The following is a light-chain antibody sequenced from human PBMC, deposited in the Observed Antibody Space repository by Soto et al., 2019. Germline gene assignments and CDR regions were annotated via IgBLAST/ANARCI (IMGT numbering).Light chain of an antibody. Sequence: EIVMTQSPATLSVSPGERATLSCRASQSVSSNLAWYQQKPGQAPRLLIYGASTRATGIPARFSGSGSGTDFTLTINSLEPDDFAVYYCQQRSNWPLTFGGGTKVDI. J-gene: IGKJ4*01. CDR3: QQRSNWPLT. CDR1: QSVSSN. V-gene: IGKV3-15*01. CDR2: GAS.